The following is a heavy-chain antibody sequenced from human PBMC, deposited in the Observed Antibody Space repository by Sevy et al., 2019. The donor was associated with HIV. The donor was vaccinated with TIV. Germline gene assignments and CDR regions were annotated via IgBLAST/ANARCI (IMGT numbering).Heavy chain of an antibody. V-gene: IGHV3-74*01. CDR1: GFYFSNFW. Sequence: GGSLRLSCEASGFYFSNFWMHWVRQIPGKGLEWVSRIDKDGTGTIYADSVKGRFTVSRDNSKRTVFLQMDSLRVDDTAVYHCARDSYRRVGSDVGWFEPLGPGGLVTVSS. J-gene: IGHJ5*02. CDR3: ARDSYRRVGSDVGWFEP. D-gene: IGHD1-1*01. CDR2: IDKDGTGT.